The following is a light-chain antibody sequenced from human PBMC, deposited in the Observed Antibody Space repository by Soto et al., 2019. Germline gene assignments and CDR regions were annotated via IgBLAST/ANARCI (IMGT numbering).Light chain of an antibody. CDR3: QQYDNSPLT. J-gene: IGKJ4*01. CDR1: QSVSSSY. Sequence: DIVLTQSPGTLSLSPGERATLSCRASQSVSSSYLAWYQQKPGQAPRRLIYGASNRATGIPDRFSGSGSGTDFTLTISRLEPEDFAVYYCQQYDNSPLTFGGGTKVDIK. CDR2: GAS. V-gene: IGKV3-20*01.